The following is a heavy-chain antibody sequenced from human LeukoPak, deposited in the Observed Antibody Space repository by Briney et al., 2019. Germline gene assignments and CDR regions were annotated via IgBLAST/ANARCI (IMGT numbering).Heavy chain of an antibody. Sequence: PSETLSLTCAVSGGSISSGGYSWSWIRQPSGKGLEWIGYIYHSGSTYYNPSLKSRVTISVDRSKNQFSLKLSSVTAADTAVYYCARDSRGYSYGPLGQFDYWGQGTLVTVSS. CDR3: ARDSRGYSYGPLGQFDY. CDR1: GGSISSGGYS. J-gene: IGHJ4*02. D-gene: IGHD5-18*01. CDR2: IYHSGST. V-gene: IGHV4-30-2*01.